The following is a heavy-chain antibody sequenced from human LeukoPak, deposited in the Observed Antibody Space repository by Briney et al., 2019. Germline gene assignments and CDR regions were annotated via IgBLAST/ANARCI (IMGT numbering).Heavy chain of an antibody. J-gene: IGHJ6*02. CDR3: SSGSSMDV. Sequence: GGSLRLSCSASGLTLSSYAMHWVRQAPGKGLEYVSVISSNGGNTYYADSVKGRFTISRDNSKNTLFLQMSSLRAEDTAVYYCSSGSSMDVWGQGTTVTVSS. V-gene: IGHV3-64D*06. D-gene: IGHD3-22*01. CDR1: GLTLSSYA. CDR2: ISSNGGNT.